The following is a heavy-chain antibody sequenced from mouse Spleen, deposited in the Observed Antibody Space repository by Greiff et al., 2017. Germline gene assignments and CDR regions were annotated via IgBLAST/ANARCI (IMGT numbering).Heavy chain of an antibody. Sequence: QVHVKQSGAELVKPGASVKISCKASGYAFSSYWMNWVKQRPGKGLEWIGQIYPGDGDTNYNGKFKGKATLTADKSSSTAYMQLSSLTSEDSAVYFCARRTGPWFAYWGQGTLVTVSA. J-gene: IGHJ3*01. V-gene: IGHV1-80*01. D-gene: IGHD4-1*01. CDR1: GYAFSSYW. CDR3: ARRTGPWFAY. CDR2: IYPGDGDT.